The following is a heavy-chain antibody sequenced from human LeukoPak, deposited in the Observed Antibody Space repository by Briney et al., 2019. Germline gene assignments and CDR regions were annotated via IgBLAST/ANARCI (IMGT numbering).Heavy chain of an antibody. CDR2: IKQDGSEK. CDR3: ARDRLTYYYGSGSYYPGPYDY. D-gene: IGHD3-10*01. CDR1: GFTVSSNY. Sequence: GGSLRLSCAASGFTVSSNYMSWVRQAPGKGLEWVANIKQDGSEKYYVDSVKGRFIISRDNAKNSLYLQMNSLRAEDTAVYYCARDRLTYYYGSGSYYPGPYDYWGQGTLVTVSS. V-gene: IGHV3-7*01. J-gene: IGHJ4*02.